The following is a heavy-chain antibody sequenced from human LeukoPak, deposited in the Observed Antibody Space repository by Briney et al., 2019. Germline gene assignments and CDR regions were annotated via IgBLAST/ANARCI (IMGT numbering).Heavy chain of an antibody. D-gene: IGHD6-19*01. J-gene: IGHJ3*02. CDR3: ARDPIAVPGHDAFDI. V-gene: IGHV3-74*01. CDR2: INSDGSST. CDR1: GFTFSSYW. Sequence: GGSLRLSCAASGFTFSSYWMHWVRQAPGKGLVWVSRINSDGSSTSYADSVKGRSTISRDNAKNTLYLQMNSLRAEDTAVYYCARDPIAVPGHDAFDIWGQGTMVTVSS.